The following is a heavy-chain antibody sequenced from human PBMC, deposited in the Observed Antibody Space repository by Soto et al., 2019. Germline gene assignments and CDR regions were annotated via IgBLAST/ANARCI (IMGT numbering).Heavy chain of an antibody. CDR1: GGSVNNGSFY. D-gene: IGHD1-1*01. V-gene: IGHV4-61*01. J-gene: IGHJ4*02. CDR2: IFYSGIT. CDR3: AMSPSGGPRCFDF. Sequence: ATLSRTSSVFGGSVNNGSFYWDWIRQPPGKVLDWVGFIFYSGITNYSPSLRSRATIALYTSKNQFSLRLHSVPSADTAVYYCAMSPSGGPRCFDFWGQGIPVTVSS.